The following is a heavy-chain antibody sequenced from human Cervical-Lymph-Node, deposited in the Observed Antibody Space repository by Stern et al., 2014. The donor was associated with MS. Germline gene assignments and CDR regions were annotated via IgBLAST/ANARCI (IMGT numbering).Heavy chain of an antibody. Sequence: VQLVESGGGVVQPGRSLRLSCAASGFTFSSYGMHWVRQAPGKGLERVAVIWYDGSKKYYADSVKGRFTISRDNSKNTLYLQMNSLRAEDTAVYYCARDTYSSSWYNYFDYWGQGTLVTVSS. V-gene: IGHV3-33*01. D-gene: IGHD6-13*01. CDR1: GFTFSSYG. CDR2: IWYDGSKK. J-gene: IGHJ4*02. CDR3: ARDTYSSSWYNYFDY.